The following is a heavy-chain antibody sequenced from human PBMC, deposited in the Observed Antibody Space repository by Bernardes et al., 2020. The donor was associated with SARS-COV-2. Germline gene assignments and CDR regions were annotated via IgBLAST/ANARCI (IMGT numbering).Heavy chain of an antibody. CDR2: INPNSGGT. D-gene: IGHD1-26*01. CDR3: ASRASSGSDIRFDY. Sequence: ASVKVSCMASGYTFTGYYMHWVRQAPGQGLEWMGWINPNSGGTNYAQKFQGRVTMTRDTSISTAYMELSRLRSDDTAVYYCASRASSGSDIRFDYWGQGTLVTVSS. V-gene: IGHV1-2*02. CDR1: GYTFTGYY. J-gene: IGHJ4*02.